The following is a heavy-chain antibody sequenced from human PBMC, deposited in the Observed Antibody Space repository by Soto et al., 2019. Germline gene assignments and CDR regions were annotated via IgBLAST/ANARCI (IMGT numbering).Heavy chain of an antibody. CDR3: ASSTDYIWFDP. V-gene: IGHV4-4*02. CDR1: SGSISSSNW. J-gene: IGHJ5*02. Sequence: ASETLSLTCAVSSGSISSSNWWSWVRQPPGKGLEWIGEIYHSGSTNYNPSLKSRVTMSVDKPKNQFSLTLSSVTAADTAVYYCASSTDYIWFDPWGQGTLVTVSS. CDR2: IYHSGST. D-gene: IGHD4-4*01.